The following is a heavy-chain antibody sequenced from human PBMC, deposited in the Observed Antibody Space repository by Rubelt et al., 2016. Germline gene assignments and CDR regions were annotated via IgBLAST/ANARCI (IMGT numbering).Heavy chain of an antibody. V-gene: IGHV3-23*01. D-gene: IGHD5-12*01. CDR2: ISGSGGST. CDR3: AKDTTTAFDY. J-gene: IGHJ4*02. Sequence: SAISGSGGSTYYADSVKGRFTISRDNSKNTLYLQMNSLRAEDTAVYYCAKDTTTAFDYWGQGTLVTVSS.